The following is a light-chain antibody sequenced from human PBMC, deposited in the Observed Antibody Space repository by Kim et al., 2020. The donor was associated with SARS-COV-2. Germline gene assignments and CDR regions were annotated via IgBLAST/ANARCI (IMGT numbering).Light chain of an antibody. CDR2: DVS. Sequence: GHSVTIACAGTSSDVSAYKYVSWYQQHPGKAPKLLIYDVSDRPSGVSNRFSGSKSGNTASLTISGLQAEDEADYYCTSYTSSSTYVFGTGTKVTVL. J-gene: IGLJ1*01. CDR3: TSYTSSSTYV. V-gene: IGLV2-14*03. CDR1: SSDVSAYKY.